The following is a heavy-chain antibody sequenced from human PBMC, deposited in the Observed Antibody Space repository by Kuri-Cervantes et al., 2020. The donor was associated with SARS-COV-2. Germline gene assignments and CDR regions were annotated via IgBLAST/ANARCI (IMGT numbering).Heavy chain of an antibody. J-gene: IGHJ4*02. CDR2: IYTSGST. CDR1: GGSISSYY. V-gene: IGHV4-4*07. Sequence: SETLSLTCTVSGGSISSYYWSWIRQPAGKGLEWIGRIYTSGSTNYNPSLKSRVTISVDTSKNQFSLKLSSVTAADTAVYYCARGDGAYSSSSPFDYWGQGTLVTGSS. CDR3: ARGDGAYSSSSPFDY. D-gene: IGHD6-6*01.